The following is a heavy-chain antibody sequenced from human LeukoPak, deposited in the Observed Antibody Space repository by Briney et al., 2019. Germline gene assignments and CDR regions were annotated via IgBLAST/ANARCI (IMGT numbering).Heavy chain of an antibody. CDR2: ISGSGGST. Sequence: GGSLRLSCAASGFTFSSYAMSWVRQAPGKGLEWVSAISGSGGSTYYADSVTGRFPISRDNSKNTLYWQMNSLRAEDTAVYYCAKLTIVSYYYDSSGYYQDSIFDYWGQGTLVTVSS. CDR3: AKLTIVSYYYDSSGYYQDSIFDY. J-gene: IGHJ4*02. D-gene: IGHD3-22*01. V-gene: IGHV3-23*01. CDR1: GFTFSSYA.